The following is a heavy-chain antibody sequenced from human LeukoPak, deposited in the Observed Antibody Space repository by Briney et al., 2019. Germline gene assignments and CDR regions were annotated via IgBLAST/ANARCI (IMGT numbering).Heavy chain of an antibody. Sequence: SETLSLTCAVYGGSFSDYYWSWIRQSPGKGLEWIGEINHSGSTNYNPSLKSRVTISVDTSKNQFSLKLSSVTAADTAVYYCARLKVKEVYGGAPRPIAFYFDYWGQGTLVTVSS. CDR1: GGSFSDYY. D-gene: IGHD3-16*01. J-gene: IGHJ4*02. CDR3: ARLKVKEVYGGAPRPIAFYFDY. V-gene: IGHV4-34*01. CDR2: INHSGST.